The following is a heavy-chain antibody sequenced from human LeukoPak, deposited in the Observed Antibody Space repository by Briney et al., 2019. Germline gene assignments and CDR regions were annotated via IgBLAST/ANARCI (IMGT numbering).Heavy chain of an antibody. CDR1: GASISSTSYY. J-gene: IGHJ4*02. V-gene: IGHV4-39*01. D-gene: IGHD1-1*01. CDR3: ARGPPVRPSDY. Sequence: SKTLSPTCTVPGASISSTSYYWGWIRPPPGKGLEWLVIIDYSGSTYYNPSLKSRVSISVDTSKTQCSLKMSSVTAVDTAVYYCARGPPVRPSDYWGQGTLVTVSS. CDR2: IDYSGST.